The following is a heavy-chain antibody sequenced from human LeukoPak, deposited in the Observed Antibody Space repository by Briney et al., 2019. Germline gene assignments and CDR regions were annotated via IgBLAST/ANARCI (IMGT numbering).Heavy chain of an antibody. D-gene: IGHD3-10*01. CDR1: GFTVSSNY. J-gene: IGHJ3*02. CDR2: IYSGGST. V-gene: IGHV3-66*01. Sequence: GGSLRLSCAASGFTVSSNYMSWVRQAPGKGLEWVSVIYSGGSTYYADSVKGRFTISRDNSKNTLYLQMNSLRAEDTAVYYCARSALEAMVRGVMGAFDIWGQGTMVTVSS. CDR3: ARSALEAMVRGVMGAFDI.